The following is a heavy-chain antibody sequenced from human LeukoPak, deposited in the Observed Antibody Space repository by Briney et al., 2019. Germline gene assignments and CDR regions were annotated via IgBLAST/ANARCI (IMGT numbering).Heavy chain of an antibody. CDR3: ARRQWLVPSSYYYYGMDV. V-gene: IGHV4-34*01. Sequence: PSETLSLTCAVYGGSFSGYYWSWIRQPPGKGLEWIGEINHSGSTNYNPSLKSRVTISVDTSKNQFSLKLSSVTAADTAVYYCARRQWLVPSSYYYYGMDVWGQGTTVTVSS. D-gene: IGHD6-19*01. J-gene: IGHJ6*02. CDR1: GGSFSGYY. CDR2: INHSGST.